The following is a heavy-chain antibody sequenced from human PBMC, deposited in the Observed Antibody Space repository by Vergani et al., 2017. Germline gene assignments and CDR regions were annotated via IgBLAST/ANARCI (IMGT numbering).Heavy chain of an antibody. CDR1: GFTFSSYS. CDR2: ISSSSSYI. CDR3: ARDGGWLVRYYFDY. V-gene: IGHV3-21*01. D-gene: IGHD6-19*01. J-gene: IGHJ4*02. Sequence: EVQLVESGGGLVKPGGSLRLSCAASGFTFSSYSMNWVRQAPGKGLEWVSSISSSSSYIYYADSVKGRFTISRDNSKNTLYLQMNSLRAEDTAVYYCARDGGWLVRYYFDYWGQGTLVTVSS.